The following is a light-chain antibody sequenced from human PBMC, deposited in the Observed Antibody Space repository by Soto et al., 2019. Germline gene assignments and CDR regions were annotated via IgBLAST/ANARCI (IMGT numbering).Light chain of an antibody. CDR2: LGS. CDR3: AQGLQTPLT. Sequence: DVVMTQSPLSLPVTPGEPASISRRSSRSLLSSNGYNYLNWYLQKPGQSPQLLIYLGSNRASGVPDRFSGSGSGTDFTLKISRVEAEDVGVYYCAQGLQTPLTFGGGTKVDIK. J-gene: IGKJ4*01. CDR1: RSLLSSNGYNY. V-gene: IGKV2-28*01.